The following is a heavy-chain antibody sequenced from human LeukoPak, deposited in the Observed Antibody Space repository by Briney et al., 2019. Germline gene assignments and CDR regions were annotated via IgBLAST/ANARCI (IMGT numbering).Heavy chain of an antibody. J-gene: IGHJ4*02. Sequence: SETLSLTCAVYGGSFSGYYWSWTRQPPGKGLEWIGEINHSGSTNYNPSLKSRVTISVDTSKNQFSLKLSSVTAADTAVYYCARRHDILTGYYKGGRLFDYWGQGTLVTVSS. V-gene: IGHV4-34*01. D-gene: IGHD3-9*01. CDR3: ARRHDILTGYYKGGRLFDY. CDR2: INHSGST. CDR1: GGSFSGYY.